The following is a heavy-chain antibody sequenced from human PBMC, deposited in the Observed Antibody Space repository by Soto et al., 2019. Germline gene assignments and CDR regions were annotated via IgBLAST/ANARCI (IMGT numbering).Heavy chain of an antibody. CDR1: GGSIRSGGYY. CDR3: ARSGYFYYDSRDDAFDI. V-gene: IGHV4-31*11. CDR2: IYYSGST. D-gene: IGHD3-22*01. Sequence: SETLSLTCAVSGGSIRSGGYYWSWIRQHPGKGLEWIGYIYYSGSTYYNPSLKSRVTISVDTSKNQFSLKLSSVTAADTAVYYCARSGYFYYDSRDDAFDIWGQGTMVTVSS. J-gene: IGHJ3*02.